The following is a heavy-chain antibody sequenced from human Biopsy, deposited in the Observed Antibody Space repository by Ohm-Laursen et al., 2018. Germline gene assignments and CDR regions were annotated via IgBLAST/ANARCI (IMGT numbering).Heavy chain of an antibody. CDR1: GFGMYA. V-gene: IGHV3-30*18. J-gene: IGHJ3*02. CDR3: AKDGGQWLGGAFDI. Sequence: SLRLSCAASGFGMYAMNWVRQPPGKGLEWLAVIAYDGSNKYYAESVKGRFTISRDRSRDTVHLQMNSLRYEDTALYYCAKDGGQWLGGAFDIWGHGTMVSVSS. CDR2: IAYDGSNK. D-gene: IGHD6-19*01.